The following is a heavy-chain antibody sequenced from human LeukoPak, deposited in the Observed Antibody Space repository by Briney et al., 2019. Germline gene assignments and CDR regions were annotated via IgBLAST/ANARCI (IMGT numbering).Heavy chain of an antibody. CDR3: AKDRGNRYYFDY. Sequence: TGGSLRLSCAASGFTFSSYAMSWVRQAPGKGLEWVSAISGSGGSTYYADSVKGRFTISRDNSKNTLYLQMNSLRAEDTAVYYCAKDRGNRYYFDYWGQGTLVTVSS. CDR2: ISGSGGST. J-gene: IGHJ4*02. V-gene: IGHV3-23*01. CDR1: GFTFSSYA.